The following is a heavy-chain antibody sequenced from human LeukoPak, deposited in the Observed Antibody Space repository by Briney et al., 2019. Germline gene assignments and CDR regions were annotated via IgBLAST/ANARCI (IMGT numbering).Heavy chain of an antibody. J-gene: IGHJ3*02. D-gene: IGHD5-18*01. V-gene: IGHV3-43*01. CDR2: ITWDGGTT. CDR1: GFTFDDYA. Sequence: GRSLRLSCAASGFTFDDYAMNWVRQAPGKGLEWVSLITWDGGTTYYADSVKGRFTISRDNSKNSLYLQMDSLGTEDTALYYCAKSTAMVTWGSFEIWGQGTMVTVSS. CDR3: AKSTAMVTWGSFEI.